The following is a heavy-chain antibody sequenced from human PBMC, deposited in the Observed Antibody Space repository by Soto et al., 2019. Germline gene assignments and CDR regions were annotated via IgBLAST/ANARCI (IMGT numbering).Heavy chain of an antibody. CDR3: ARRLSGYDFYQTPPDAFDI. J-gene: IGHJ3*02. V-gene: IGHV1-2*04. D-gene: IGHD5-12*01. CDR1: GYTFTGYY. Sequence: ASVKVSCKASGYTFTGYYMHWVRQAPGQGLEWMGWINPNSGGTNYAQKFQGWVTMTRDTSISTAYMELSRLRSDDTAVYYCARRLSGYDFYQTPPDAFDIWGQGTMVTVSS. CDR2: INPNSGGT.